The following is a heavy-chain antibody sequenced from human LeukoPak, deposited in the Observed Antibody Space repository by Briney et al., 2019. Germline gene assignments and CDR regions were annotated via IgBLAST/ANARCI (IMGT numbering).Heavy chain of an antibody. V-gene: IGHV3-30*04. CDR2: ISYDGSNK. CDR1: GFTFSSYA. D-gene: IGHD2-15*01. Sequence: PGGSLRLSCAASGFTFSSYAMHWVRQAPGKGLEWVAVISYDGSNKYYADSVKGRFTISRDNSKNTLYLQMNSLRAEDTAVYYCARGLVVVVAAINYWGQGTLVTVSS. CDR3: ARGLVVVVAAINY. J-gene: IGHJ4*02.